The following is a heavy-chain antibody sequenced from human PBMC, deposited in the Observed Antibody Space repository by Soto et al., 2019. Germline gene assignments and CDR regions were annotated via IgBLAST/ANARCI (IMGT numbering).Heavy chain of an antibody. V-gene: IGHV4-59*01. CDR3: ARDLGPYSSGWYDY. Sequence: SETLSLTCTVSGGSISSYYWSWIRQPPGKGLEWIGYIYYSGSTNYNPSLKSRVTISVDTSKNQFSLKLSSVTAADTAVYCCARDLGPYSSGWYDYWGQGTLVTVSS. J-gene: IGHJ4*02. CDR2: IYYSGST. CDR1: GGSISSYY. D-gene: IGHD6-19*01.